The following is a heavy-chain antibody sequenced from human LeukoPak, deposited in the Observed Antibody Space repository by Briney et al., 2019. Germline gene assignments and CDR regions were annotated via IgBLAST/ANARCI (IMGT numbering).Heavy chain of an antibody. J-gene: IGHJ4*02. V-gene: IGHV3-74*01. CDR1: GNYW. CDR2: INSDGSWT. CDR3: VSFYETY. Sequence: GKSLRLSCAASGNYWMHWVRQAPGKGLVWVSHINSDGSWTSYADSVKGRFTISKDNAKNTVYLQMNNLRAEDTAVYYCVSFYETYWGRGTLVTVSS. D-gene: IGHD2-2*01.